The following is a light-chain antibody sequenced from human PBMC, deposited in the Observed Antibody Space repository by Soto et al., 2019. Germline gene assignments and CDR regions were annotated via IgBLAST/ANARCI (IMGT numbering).Light chain of an antibody. CDR3: SSYARRSNLV. J-gene: IGLJ2*01. Sequence: QSVLTQPPSASGSPGQSVTVSCTGTSCDVGGYNYVSWYQQHPGKAPKLLIYEVSRRPSGVPDRFSGSKSGNTASLTVSGLQAEDEADYYGSSYARRSNLVFGGGTKGTVL. V-gene: IGLV2-8*01. CDR1: SCDVGGYNY. CDR2: EVS.